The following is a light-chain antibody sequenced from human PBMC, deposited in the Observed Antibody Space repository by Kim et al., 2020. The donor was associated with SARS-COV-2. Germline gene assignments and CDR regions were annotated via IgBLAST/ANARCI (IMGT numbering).Light chain of an antibody. CDR1: QSVSSY. CDR2: DAS. CDR3: QQRSNWPLT. V-gene: IGKV3-11*01. Sequence: LYPEERATLSCRASQSVSSYLVWYQQKPGQAPRLLIYDASNRATGIPARFSGSGSGTDFTLTISSLEPEDFAVYYCQQRSNWPLTFGGGTKVDIK. J-gene: IGKJ4*01.